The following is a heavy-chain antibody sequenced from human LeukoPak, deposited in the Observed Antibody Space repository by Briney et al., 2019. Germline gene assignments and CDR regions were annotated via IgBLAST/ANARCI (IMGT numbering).Heavy chain of an antibody. D-gene: IGHD1-26*01. CDR3: ARVRGYSGNYCSP. CDR1: GYTFTDFG. J-gene: IGHJ5*02. CDR2: IGAYNGDT. Sequence: ASVNVSCKASGYTFTDFGIYWVRQAPGQGLEWMGWIGAYNGDTNYAQILQGRVTMTTDTSTSTAYLELTSLRPGDTAVYYCARVRGYSGNYCSPWGQGTLVTVSS. V-gene: IGHV1-18*01.